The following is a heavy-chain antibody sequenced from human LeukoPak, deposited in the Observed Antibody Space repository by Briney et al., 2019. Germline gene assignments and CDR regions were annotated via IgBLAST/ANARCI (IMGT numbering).Heavy chain of an antibody. CDR2: IKQDGSEK. Sequence: GGSLRLSCAASGFTFSSYWMSWVRQAPGKGLEWVANIKQDGSEKYYVDSVKGRFTISRDNAKNSLYLQMNSLRAEDTAVYYCARAYSGSYNWFDPWGQGTLVTVSS. D-gene: IGHD1-26*01. CDR1: GFTFSSYW. CDR3: ARAYSGSYNWFDP. V-gene: IGHV3-7*01. J-gene: IGHJ5*02.